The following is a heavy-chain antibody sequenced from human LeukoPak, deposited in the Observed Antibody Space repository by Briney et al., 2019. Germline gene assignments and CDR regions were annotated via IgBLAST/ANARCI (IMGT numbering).Heavy chain of an antibody. J-gene: IGHJ4*02. CDR3: ARDRGRLDRSPLYYFDY. V-gene: IGHV1-2*02. Sequence: ASVKVSCKASGYTFTDYYLHWVRQAPGQGLEWMGWINPNSGGTNYAQKFQGRVTMTRDTSISTAYMELSRLRSDDTAVYYCARDRGRLDRSPLYYFDYWGQGTLVTVSS. D-gene: IGHD3-10*01. CDR2: INPNSGGT. CDR1: GYTFTDYY.